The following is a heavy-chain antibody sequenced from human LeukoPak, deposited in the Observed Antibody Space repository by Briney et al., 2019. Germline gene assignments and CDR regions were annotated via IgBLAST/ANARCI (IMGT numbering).Heavy chain of an antibody. Sequence: GGSLRLSCAASGFTFSSYGMHWVRQAPGKGLEGVAVISYDGSNKYYADSVKGRFTISRDNSKNTLYLQMNSLRAEDTAVYYCAKGFSYYYDSGYDPDSYWGQGTLVTVSS. V-gene: IGHV3-30*18. D-gene: IGHD3-22*01. CDR2: ISYDGSNK. CDR1: GFTFSSYG. J-gene: IGHJ4*02. CDR3: AKGFSYYYDSGYDPDSY.